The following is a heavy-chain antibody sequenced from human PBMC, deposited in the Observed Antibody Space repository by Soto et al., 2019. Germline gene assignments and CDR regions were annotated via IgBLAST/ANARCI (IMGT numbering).Heavy chain of an antibody. CDR1: GGTFSSYA. CDR2: IIPIFGTA. D-gene: IGHD2-2*01. Sequence: ASVKVSCKASGGTFSSYAISWVRQAPGQGLEWMGGIIPIFGTANYAQKFQGRVTITADESTSTAYMELSSLRSEDTAVYYCARGGRKHCSSTSCYDYWGQGTLVTVSS. CDR3: ARGGRKHCSSTSCYDY. V-gene: IGHV1-69*13. J-gene: IGHJ4*02.